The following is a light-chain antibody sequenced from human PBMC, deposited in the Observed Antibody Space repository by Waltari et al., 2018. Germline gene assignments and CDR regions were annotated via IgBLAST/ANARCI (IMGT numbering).Light chain of an antibody. Sequence: SALTQPASVSGSLGQSITFSCTGTSSDVGVYNYVAWYQQHPGKAPKLMIHDVSNRPSGVSIRFSGSKSGNTASLTISGLQADDEADYYCISYSSATPGNVVIGGGTKLTVL. CDR3: ISYSSATPGNVV. CDR2: DVS. V-gene: IGLV2-14*01. J-gene: IGLJ2*01. CDR1: SSDVGVYNY.